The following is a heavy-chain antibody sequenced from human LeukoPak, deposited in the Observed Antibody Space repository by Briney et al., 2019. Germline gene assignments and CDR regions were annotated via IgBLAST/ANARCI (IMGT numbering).Heavy chain of an antibody. V-gene: IGHV3-74*01. J-gene: IGHJ4*02. CDR1: GFTFSSYW. Sequence: PGGSLRLSCAASGFTFSSYWMHWVRQAPGKGLVWVSRINSDGSSTSYADSVKGRFTISRDNAKNTLYLQMNSLRAEDTAVHYCARDDILTGYPYFDYWGQGTLVTVSS. D-gene: IGHD3-9*01. CDR2: INSDGSST. CDR3: ARDDILTGYPYFDY.